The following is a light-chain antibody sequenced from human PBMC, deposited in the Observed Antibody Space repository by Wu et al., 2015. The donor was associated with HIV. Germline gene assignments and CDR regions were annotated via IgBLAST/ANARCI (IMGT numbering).Light chain of an antibody. V-gene: IGKV3-15*01. CDR2: GAS. J-gene: IGKJ3*01. CDR1: QSVSSN. Sequence: VVMTQSPATLSVSPGERATLSCRASQSVSSNLAWYQHKPGQAPRLLFYGASAGATDIPARFSGSGFGTDFTLTISSVQSEDIAIYYCQQYNNWPLTFGPGTKVDIK. CDR3: QQYNNWPLT.